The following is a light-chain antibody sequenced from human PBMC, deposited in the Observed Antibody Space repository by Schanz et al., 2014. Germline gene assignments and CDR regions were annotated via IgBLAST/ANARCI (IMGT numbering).Light chain of an antibody. CDR3: QSYDSGLSGWV. J-gene: IGLJ3*02. Sequence: QSVLTQPPSVSAAPGQKVTISCSGSSSNIENNYVSWYQQLPGTAPKLLIYGNNNRPSGVPDRFSASKSGTSASLAITGLQAEDEADYYCQSYDSGLSGWVFGGGTKLTVL. CDR1: SSNIENNY. V-gene: IGLV1-40*01. CDR2: GNN.